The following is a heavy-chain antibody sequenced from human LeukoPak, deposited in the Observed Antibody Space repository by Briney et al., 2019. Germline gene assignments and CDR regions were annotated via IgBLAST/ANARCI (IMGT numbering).Heavy chain of an antibody. V-gene: IGHV4-39*01. Sequence: PSETLSLTCTVSGGSGDSVSSSTYYWGWIRRPPGKGLEWIGNIYYTGSTHYNPSLKSRVTMSVDTSKNQFSLKVSSVTAADTAVYYCARLSKGRYFDYIFDYWGQGTLVTVSS. D-gene: IGHD3-9*01. J-gene: IGHJ4*02. CDR1: GGSGDSVSSSTYY. CDR2: IYYTGST. CDR3: ARLSKGRYFDYIFDY.